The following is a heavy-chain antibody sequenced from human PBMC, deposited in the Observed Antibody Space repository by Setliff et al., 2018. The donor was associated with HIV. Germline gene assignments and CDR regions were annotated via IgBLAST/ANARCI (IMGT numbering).Heavy chain of an antibody. D-gene: IGHD3-10*01. CDR3: ARARITMIGGRLEPYAFDR. J-gene: IGHJ3*01. CDR1: GGSFSNYY. CDR2: VHSTGTT. Sequence: SETLSLTCTVSGGSFSNYYWSWIRQPAGEGPEYIGRVHSTGTTIYNPSLKSRVTMSVDASKNQLSLKLRSVTAADTAVYYCARARITMIGGRLEPYAFDRWGQGTKVTVSS. V-gene: IGHV4-4*07.